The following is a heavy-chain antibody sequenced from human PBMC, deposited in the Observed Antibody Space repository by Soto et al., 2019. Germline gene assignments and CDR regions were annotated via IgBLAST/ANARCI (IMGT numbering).Heavy chain of an antibody. V-gene: IGHV5-51*01. J-gene: IGHJ6*02. Sequence: GESLKISCKGSGYSFTSYCIGWLRQMPGKGLEWMGIIYPGDSNTRYSPSLQGQVTISVDKSISTAYLQWSSLKATDTAMYYCARHAYDFWSGHPNPRYYYGMDVWGQGTTVTVSS. CDR1: GYSFTSYC. CDR2: IYPGDSNT. CDR3: ARHAYDFWSGHPNPRYYYGMDV. D-gene: IGHD3-3*01.